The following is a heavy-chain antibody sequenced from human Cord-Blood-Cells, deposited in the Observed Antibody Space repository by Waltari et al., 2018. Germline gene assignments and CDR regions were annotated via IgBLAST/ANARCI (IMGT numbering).Heavy chain of an antibody. CDR3: ARGGNVVVPAAIEEIDY. CDR2: INHSGRP. J-gene: IGHJ4*02. CDR1: GGSFSGYY. V-gene: IGHV4-34*01. D-gene: IGHD2-2*01. Sequence: QVQLQQWGAGLLKPSETLSLTCAVYGGSFSGYYWSWIRQPPGKGLEWIGEINHSGRPNYTQSLKSRVTISVDTSKNQFSLKLSSVTAADTAVYYCARGGNVVVPAAIEEIDYWGQGTLVTVSS.